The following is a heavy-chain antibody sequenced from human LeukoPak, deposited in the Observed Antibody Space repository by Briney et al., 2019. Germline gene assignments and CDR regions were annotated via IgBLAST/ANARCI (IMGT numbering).Heavy chain of an antibody. J-gene: IGHJ4*02. CDR3: ARGRNIEMTTMSGGSDY. D-gene: IGHD5-24*01. CDR2: INHSGST. V-gene: IGHV4-34*01. CDR1: GGSFSGYY. Sequence: SETLSLTCAVYGGSFSGYYWSWIRQPPGKGLEWIGEINHSGSTNYNPSLKSRVTISVDTSKNQFSLKLSSVTAADTAVYYCARGRNIEMTTMSGGSDYWGQGTLVTVSS.